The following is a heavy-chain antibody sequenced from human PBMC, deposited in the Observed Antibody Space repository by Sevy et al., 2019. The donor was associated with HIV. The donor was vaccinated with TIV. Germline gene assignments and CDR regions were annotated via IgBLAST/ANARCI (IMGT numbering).Heavy chain of an antibody. Sequence: ASVKVSCKASGYTFTSYDINWVRQATGQGLEWMGWMNPNSGNTGYAQKFQGRVNMTRNTSISTAYMELSTLSSEDTAVYYCARGNYDFWNGYYSGGNYYYYYGMDVWGQGTTVTVSS. CDR3: ARGNYDFWNGYYSGGNYYYYYGMDV. CDR1: GYTFTSYD. J-gene: IGHJ6*02. D-gene: IGHD3-3*01. V-gene: IGHV1-8*01. CDR2: MNPNSGNT.